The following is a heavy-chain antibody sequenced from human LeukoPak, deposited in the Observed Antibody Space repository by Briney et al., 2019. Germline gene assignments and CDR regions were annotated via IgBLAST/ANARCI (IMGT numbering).Heavy chain of an antibody. Sequence: ASVKVSCKASGGTFSSYAISWVRQAPGQGLEWMGGIIPIFGTANYAQKFQGRVTITADKSTSTAYMELSSLRSEDTAVYYCARDRPGSSGWGYFDYWGQGTLVTVSS. J-gene: IGHJ4*02. CDR3: ARDRPGSSGWGYFDY. V-gene: IGHV1-69*06. CDR2: IIPIFGTA. D-gene: IGHD6-19*01. CDR1: GGTFSSYA.